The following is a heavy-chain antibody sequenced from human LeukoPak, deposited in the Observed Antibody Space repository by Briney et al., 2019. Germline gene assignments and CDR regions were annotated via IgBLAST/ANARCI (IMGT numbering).Heavy chain of an antibody. Sequence: PSETLSLTCTVSGGSISNYYWSWIRQPPGKGLEWIGYIYYSGSTNYNPSLKSRVTISVDTSKNQFSLKLSSVTAADTAVYYCARDLWDGDKHYYYYYGMDVWGQGTTVTVSS. J-gene: IGHJ6*02. V-gene: IGHV4-59*01. CDR2: IYYSGST. D-gene: IGHD4-17*01. CDR3: ARDLWDGDKHYYYYYGMDV. CDR1: GGSISNYY.